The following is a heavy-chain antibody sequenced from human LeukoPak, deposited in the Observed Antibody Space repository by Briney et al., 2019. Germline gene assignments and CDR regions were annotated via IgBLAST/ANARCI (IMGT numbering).Heavy chain of an antibody. Sequence: SETLSLTCTVSGGSISSYYWSWIRQPPGKGLEWIGYIYYSGSTNYNPSLKSRVTMSVDTSKNQFSLKLSSVTAADMAVYYCARGDPSGSYYNDAFDIWGQGTMVTVSS. CDR3: ARGDPSGSYYNDAFDI. V-gene: IGHV4-59*12. CDR2: IYYSGST. J-gene: IGHJ3*02. D-gene: IGHD1-26*01. CDR1: GGSISSYY.